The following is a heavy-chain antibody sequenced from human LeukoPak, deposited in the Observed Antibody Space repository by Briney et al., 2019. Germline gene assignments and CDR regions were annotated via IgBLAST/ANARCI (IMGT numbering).Heavy chain of an antibody. CDR3: ERDYYGSGSMFDY. V-gene: IGHV3-15*01. CDR2: IKSKTDGGTT. CDR1: GFTFSNAW. J-gene: IGHJ4*02. D-gene: IGHD3-10*01. Sequence: GSLRLSCAASGFTFSNAWMSWVRQAPGKGLEWVGRIKSKTDGGTTDYAAPVKGRFTISRDDSKNTLYLQMNSLKTEDTAVYYCERDYYGSGSMFDYWGQGTLVTVSS.